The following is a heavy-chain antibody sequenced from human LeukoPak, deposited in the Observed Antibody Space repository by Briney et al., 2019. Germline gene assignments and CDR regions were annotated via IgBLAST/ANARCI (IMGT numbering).Heavy chain of an antibody. V-gene: IGHV3-48*01. D-gene: IGHD5-18*01. CDR3: ARVAYTAMVTSYYYYMDV. CDR2: ISSSSSTI. Sequence: PGGSLRLSCAASGFTFSSYEMNWVRQAPGKGMEWVSYISSSSSTIYYADSVKGRFTISRDNAKNSLYLQMNSLRAEDTAVYYCARVAYTAMVTSYYYYMDVWGKGTTVTVSS. CDR1: GFTFSSYE. J-gene: IGHJ6*03.